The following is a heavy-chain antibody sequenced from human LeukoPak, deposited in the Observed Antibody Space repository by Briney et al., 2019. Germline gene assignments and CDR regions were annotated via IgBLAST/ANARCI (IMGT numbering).Heavy chain of an antibody. J-gene: IGHJ6*03. D-gene: IGHD2-2*01. CDR1: GGTFSSYA. CDR2: IIPIFGTA. Sequence: SVKVSCKASGGTFSSYAISWVRQAPGQGLEWMGGIIPIFGTANYAQKFQGRVTITADESTSTAYMELSSLRSEDAAVYYCARRGRIVVVPAAPQDYYYYMDVWGKGTTVTVSS. CDR3: ARRGRIVVVPAAPQDYYYYMDV. V-gene: IGHV1-69*13.